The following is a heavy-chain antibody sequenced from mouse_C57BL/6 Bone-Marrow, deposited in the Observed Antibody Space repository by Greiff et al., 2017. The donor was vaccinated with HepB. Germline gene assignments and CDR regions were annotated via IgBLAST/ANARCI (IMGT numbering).Heavy chain of an antibody. J-gene: IGHJ1*03. CDR1: GFNIKDDY. CDR3: TLYYYGSSRV. D-gene: IGHD1-1*01. CDR2: IDPENGDT. Sequence: EVQRVESGAELVRPGASVKLSCTASGFNIKDDYMHWVKQRPEQGLEWIGWIDPENGDTEYASKFQGKATITADTSSNTAYLQLSSLTSEDTAVYYCTLYYYGSSRVWGTGTTVTVSS. V-gene: IGHV14-4*01.